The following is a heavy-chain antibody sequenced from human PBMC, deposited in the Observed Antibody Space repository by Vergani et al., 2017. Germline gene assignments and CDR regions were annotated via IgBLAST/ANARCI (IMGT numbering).Heavy chain of an antibody. J-gene: IGHJ6*02. Sequence: EVQLVQSGAEVKKPGESLRISCKGSGYSFTSYWISWVRQMPGKSLEWMGRIDPSDSYTNYSPSFQGHVTISADKSISTAYLQWSSLKASDTAIYYCARQVAVAGKWWGPYYYYGMDVWGQGTTVTVSS. CDR3: ARQVAVAGKWWGPYYYYGMDV. V-gene: IGHV5-10-1*01. CDR2: IDPSDSYT. D-gene: IGHD6-19*01. CDR1: GYSFTSYW.